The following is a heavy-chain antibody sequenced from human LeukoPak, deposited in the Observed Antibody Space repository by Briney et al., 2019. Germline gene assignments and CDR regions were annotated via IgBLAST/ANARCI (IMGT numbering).Heavy chain of an antibody. CDR3: AREHYYGSGIDY. J-gene: IGHJ4*02. Sequence: SETLSLTCTVSGGSTSSYHWNWIRQPPGKGLEWIGYIYYSGSTNYNPSLKSRVTISVDTSKNQFSLKLSSVTASGTAVYYFAREHYYGSGIDYWGQGTLVTVSS. CDR2: IYYSGST. V-gene: IGHV4-59*01. D-gene: IGHD3-10*01. CDR1: GGSTSSYH.